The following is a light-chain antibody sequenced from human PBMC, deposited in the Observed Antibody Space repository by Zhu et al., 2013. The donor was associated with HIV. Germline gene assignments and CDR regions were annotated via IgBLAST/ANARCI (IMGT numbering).Light chain of an antibody. J-gene: IGLJ2*01. CDR2: QDT. V-gene: IGLV3-1*01. Sequence: SYDLTQPPSVSVSPGQTASITCSGDKLGDKFACWYQQRPGQSPVLVIYQDTKRPSGIPERFSGSNSGNTATLTISRVEAGDEADYYCQVWDGSTDHPVIFGGGTKLTVL. CDR3: QVWDGSTDHPVI. CDR1: KLGDKF.